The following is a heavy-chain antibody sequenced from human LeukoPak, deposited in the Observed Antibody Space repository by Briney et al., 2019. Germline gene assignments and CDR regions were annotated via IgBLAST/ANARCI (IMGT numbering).Heavy chain of an antibody. V-gene: IGHV3-21*01. Sequence: PGGSLRLSCAASGFTFSTYWMNWVRQAPGKGLEWVSSISSSSSYIYYADSVKGRFTISRDNAKNSLNLQMNSLRAEDTAVYYCARAWYHGDYVKPDYWGQGTLVTVSS. J-gene: IGHJ4*02. CDR1: GFTFSTYW. CDR3: ARAWYHGDYVKPDY. D-gene: IGHD4-17*01. CDR2: ISSSSSYI.